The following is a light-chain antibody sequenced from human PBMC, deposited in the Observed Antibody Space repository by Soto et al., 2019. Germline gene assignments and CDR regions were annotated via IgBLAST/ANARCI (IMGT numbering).Light chain of an antibody. Sequence: QSALTQPASVSGSPGQSITNSCTGTSSDVGGYNFVSWYQHHPAKAPKLMIYDLTYRPSGVSNRFSGSKSGNTAYLTISGLQAEDEADYYCISYTNTNTYVFGTGTKLTVL. V-gene: IGLV2-14*03. CDR3: ISYTNTNTYV. CDR1: SSDVGGYNF. CDR2: DLT. J-gene: IGLJ1*01.